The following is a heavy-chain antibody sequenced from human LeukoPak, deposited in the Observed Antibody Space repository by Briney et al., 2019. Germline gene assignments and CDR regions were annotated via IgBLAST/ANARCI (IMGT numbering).Heavy chain of an antibody. CDR2: TRLERGNK. J-gene: IGHJ5*02. V-gene: IGHV3-30*02. D-gene: IGHD1-26*01. Sequence: GVTLRLSCSASGFTINNFGRHLVRQAPGKGLEWAAFTRLERGNKYYADSVEGGFTISRDNPKNTLYLQMNGLREKDTAVYYCAREPYSGSRQGWFDPWGQGTLVTVSS. CDR3: AREPYSGSRQGWFDP. CDR1: GFTINNFG.